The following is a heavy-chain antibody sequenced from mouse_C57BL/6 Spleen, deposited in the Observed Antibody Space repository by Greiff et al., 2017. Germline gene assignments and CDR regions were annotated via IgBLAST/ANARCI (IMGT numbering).Heavy chain of an antibody. D-gene: IGHD2-2*01. Sequence: VQLQQPGAELVKPGASVKMSCKASGYTFTSYWITWVKQRPGQGLEWIGDIYPGSGSTNYNEKFKSKATLTVDTSSSTAYMQLSSLTSEDSAVYYCARLGGYEGLDYGAMDYWGQGTSVTVSS. CDR3: ARLGGYEGLDYGAMDY. J-gene: IGHJ4*01. CDR2: IYPGSGST. V-gene: IGHV1-55*01. CDR1: GYTFTSYW.